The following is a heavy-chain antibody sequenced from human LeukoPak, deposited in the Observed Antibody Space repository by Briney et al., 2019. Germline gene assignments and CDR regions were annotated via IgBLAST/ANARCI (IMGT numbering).Heavy chain of an antibody. CDR2: INHSGST. CDR1: GGSISTYSYY. V-gene: IGHV4-39*07. CDR3: ARMTYYYGSGSSYYYGMDV. J-gene: IGHJ6*02. Sequence: SETMSLTCTVAGGSISTYSYYWGWIRQPPGRGLEWIGEINHSGSTNYNPSLKSRVTISVDTSKNQFSLKLSSVTAADTAVYYCARMTYYYGSGSSYYYGMDVWGQGTTVTVSS. D-gene: IGHD3-10*01.